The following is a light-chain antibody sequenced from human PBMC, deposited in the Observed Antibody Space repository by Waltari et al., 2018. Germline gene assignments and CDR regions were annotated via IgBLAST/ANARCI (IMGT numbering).Light chain of an antibody. Sequence: QSALTQPASVSGSPGQSLTISCTGTSSDVGGYNYVSWYQQHPGKAPQLMIYDVSKRPSGVSNRFSGSKSGNTASLTISGLQAEDEADYYCCSYAGSSTPHVVFGGGTKLTVL. CDR3: CSYAGSSTPHVV. V-gene: IGLV2-23*02. CDR1: SSDVGGYNY. J-gene: IGLJ2*01. CDR2: DVS.